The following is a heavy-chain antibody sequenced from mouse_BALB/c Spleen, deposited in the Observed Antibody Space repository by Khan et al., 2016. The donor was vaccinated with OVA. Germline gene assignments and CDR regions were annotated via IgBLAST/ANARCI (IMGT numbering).Heavy chain of an antibody. CDR2: INTYTGEP. Sequence: QIQLVQSGPELKKPGETVKISCKASGYTFTNYGMNWVKQAPGKVLKWMGWINTYTGEPTYTDDFKGRFAFSLENSASTAYLQINNLKNEDMATYFCARGASYWYFDVWGAGTTVTVSS. CDR3: ARGASYWYFDV. CDR1: GYTFTNYG. V-gene: IGHV9-1*02. J-gene: IGHJ1*01.